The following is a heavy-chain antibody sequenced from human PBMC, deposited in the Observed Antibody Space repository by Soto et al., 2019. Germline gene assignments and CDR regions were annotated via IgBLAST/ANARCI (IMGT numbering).Heavy chain of an antibody. CDR1: GGTFSSYA. J-gene: IGHJ4*02. V-gene: IGHV1-69*13. Sequence: SVKVSCKGSGGTFSSYAISWVRQAPGQGLEWRGGIIPIFGTANYAQKFQGRVTITADESTSTAYMELSSLRSEDTAVYYCASGYCSGGSCHGVFDYWGQGTLVTVSS. CDR2: IIPIFGTA. D-gene: IGHD2-15*01. CDR3: ASGYCSGGSCHGVFDY.